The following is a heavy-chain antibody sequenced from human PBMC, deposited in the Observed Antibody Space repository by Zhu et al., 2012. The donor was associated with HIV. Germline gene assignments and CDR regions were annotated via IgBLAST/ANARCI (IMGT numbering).Heavy chain of an antibody. D-gene: IGHD3-10*01. CDR2: IYYSGST. CDR1: GGSISSSSYY. CDR3: ARLFHGSGIYYFDY. J-gene: IGHJ4*02. V-gene: IGHV4-39*07. Sequence: QVQLQESGPGLVKPSETLSLTCTVSGGSISSSSYYWGWIRQPPGKGLEWIGSIYYSGSTYYNPSLKSRVTISVDTSKNQFSLKLSSVTAADTAVYYCARLFHGSGIYYFDYWGQGTLVTVSS.